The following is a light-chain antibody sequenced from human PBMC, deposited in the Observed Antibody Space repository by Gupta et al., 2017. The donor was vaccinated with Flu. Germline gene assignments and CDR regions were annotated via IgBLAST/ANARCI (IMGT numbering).Light chain of an antibody. J-gene: IGLJ2*01. CDR2: DNG. CDR1: TIGSKS. CDR3: QMWDDNSDHVI. Sequence: SYLLTQPPSVSVAPGQTARITCGGPTIGSKSVQWYQLKPGQAPVLVVYDNGDRPSGIPERFSGSNSGNTATLTITRVEAGDEADYYCQMWDDNSDHVIFGGGTKLTVL. V-gene: IGLV3-21*02.